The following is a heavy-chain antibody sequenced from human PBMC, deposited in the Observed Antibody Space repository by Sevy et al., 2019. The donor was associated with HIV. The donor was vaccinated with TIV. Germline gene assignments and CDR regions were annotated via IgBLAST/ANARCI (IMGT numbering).Heavy chain of an antibody. Sequence: GGSLRLSCAASGFTVSSNYMSWVRQAPGKGLEWVSVIYSGGSTYYADSVKGRFTISRDNSKNTLYLQMNGLRAEDTAVYYCAREEHSSSFFWGQGTLVTVSS. CDR2: IYSGGST. V-gene: IGHV3-53*01. D-gene: IGHD6-13*01. CDR3: AREEHSSSFF. J-gene: IGHJ4*02. CDR1: GFTVSSNY.